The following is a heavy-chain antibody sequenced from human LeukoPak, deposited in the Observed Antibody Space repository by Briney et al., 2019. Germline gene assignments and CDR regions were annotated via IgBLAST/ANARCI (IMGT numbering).Heavy chain of an antibody. CDR2: IKQDGSDK. CDR1: GFTFSDYW. CDR3: ARAGGGYTSSWFDY. Sequence: GGSLRLSCAASGFTFSDYWMSWVRQAPGKGLEWVANIKQDGSDKHYVDSVKGRFTISRDNAQSSMYVQMNSQRPEDTAVYYCARAGGGYTSSWFDYWGQGALVTVSS. J-gene: IGHJ4*02. D-gene: IGHD6-13*01. V-gene: IGHV3-7*01.